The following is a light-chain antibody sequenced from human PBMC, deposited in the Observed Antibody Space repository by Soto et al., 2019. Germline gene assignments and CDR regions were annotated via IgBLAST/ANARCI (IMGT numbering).Light chain of an antibody. CDR3: QQYSSIQGT. CDR1: QSISSW. Sequence: DIQMTQSPSTMSASVGDRVTITCRASQSISSWLAWYKQKPGKAPKLLIYKASSLERGVPSRFSCSGSGTEFTLTISSLQTDEFATYDCQQYSSIQGTFGQGTKLELK. J-gene: IGKJ1*01. V-gene: IGKV1-5*03. CDR2: KAS.